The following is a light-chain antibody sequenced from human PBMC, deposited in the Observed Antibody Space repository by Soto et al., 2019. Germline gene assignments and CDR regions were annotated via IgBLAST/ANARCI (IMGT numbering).Light chain of an antibody. J-gene: IGLJ1*01. CDR3: SAYRTSTPLV. CDR2: DVT. CDR1: SSDVGGYNY. Sequence: QSVLTQPASVSGSPGQSITISCTGTSSDVGGYNYVSWYQQNPGKAPKLMIYDVTNRPSGVSNRFSGSKSGNTASLTISGLQAEYEADYYCSAYRTSTPLVFGTGTKVTV. V-gene: IGLV2-14*01.